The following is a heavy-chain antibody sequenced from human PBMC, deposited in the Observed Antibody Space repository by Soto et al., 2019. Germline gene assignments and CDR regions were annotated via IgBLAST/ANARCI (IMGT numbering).Heavy chain of an antibody. CDR1: GFTFSDYY. CDR3: ARLYISSWYIL. D-gene: IGHD6-13*01. CDR2: ISNSGSTT. Sequence: QVQVVESGGGLVQPGGSLTLSCAASGFTFSDYYMAWIRQAPGQGLQWVTYISNSGSTTYYADSVKGRFTVSRGNTENSLYLHMSSLRAEDTAMYFCARLYISSWYILWGQGTLVTVSS. J-gene: IGHJ4*02. V-gene: IGHV3-11*01.